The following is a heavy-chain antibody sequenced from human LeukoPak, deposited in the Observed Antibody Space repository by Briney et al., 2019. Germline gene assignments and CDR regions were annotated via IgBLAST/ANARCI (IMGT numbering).Heavy chain of an antibody. CDR1: GGSISSYY. D-gene: IGHD5-24*01. Sequence: TSETLSLTCTVSGGSISSYYWSWIRQPPGKGLEWIGHIYYSGSTNYNPSLKSRVTISLDTSKNQFSLRLSSGTAADTALYYCARRTLRRPITQWHYYMDVWGKGTTVTVSS. CDR2: IYYSGST. V-gene: IGHV4-59*01. CDR3: ARRTLRRPITQWHYYMDV. J-gene: IGHJ6*03.